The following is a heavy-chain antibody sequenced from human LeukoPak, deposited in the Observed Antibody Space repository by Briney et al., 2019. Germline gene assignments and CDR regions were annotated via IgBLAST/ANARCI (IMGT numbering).Heavy chain of an antibody. D-gene: IGHD3-22*01. CDR1: GFTFSNAW. J-gene: IGHJ4*02. CDR2: IKSKTDGGTT. V-gene: IGHV3-15*01. CDR3: ATFYFDSSGYRRTFGY. Sequence: GGSLRLSCAASGFTFSNAWMSWVRQAPGKGLEWVGRIKSKTDGGTTDYAAPVKGRFIISRDDSKNTLYLQMNSLKSEDTAVYYCATFYFDSSGYRRTFGYWGQGTLSPSPQ.